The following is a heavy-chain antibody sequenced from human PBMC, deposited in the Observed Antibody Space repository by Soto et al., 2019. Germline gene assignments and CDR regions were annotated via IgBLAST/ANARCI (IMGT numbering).Heavy chain of an antibody. CDR2: IKSKTDGGTT. V-gene: IGHV3-15*01. CDR3: TTKDYGDYVGLVDY. J-gene: IGHJ4*02. D-gene: IGHD4-17*01. CDR1: GFTFSNAW. Sequence: SGGSLRLSCAASGFTFSNAWMSWVRQAPGKGLEWVGRIKSKTDGGTTDYAAPVKGRFTISRDDSKNTLYLQMNSLKTEDTAVYYCTTKDYGDYVGLVDYWGQGTLVTVSS.